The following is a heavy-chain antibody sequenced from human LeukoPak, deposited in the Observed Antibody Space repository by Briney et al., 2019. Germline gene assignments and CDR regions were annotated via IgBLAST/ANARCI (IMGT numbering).Heavy chain of an antibody. CDR1: GGSFSDYY. Sequence: SSETLSLTYGASGGSFSDYYWSWIRQPPGKGLEWIGEIIHSGATSSSPSLKSRVTISMDPSKNQFSLRLSSVTAADTAVYYCARGRFSVYYFDYWGQGSLVTVSS. J-gene: IGHJ4*02. CDR2: IIHSGAT. V-gene: IGHV4-34*01. D-gene: IGHD3-3*02. CDR3: ARGRFSVYYFDY.